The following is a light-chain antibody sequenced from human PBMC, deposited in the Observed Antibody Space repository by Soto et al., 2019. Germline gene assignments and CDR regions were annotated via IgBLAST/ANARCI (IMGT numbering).Light chain of an antibody. J-gene: IGLJ1*01. CDR3: CSYAGTYKV. CDR1: SSDVGAYNY. CDR2: DVT. V-gene: IGLV2-11*01. Sequence: QSALTQPRSVSGSPGQSVTISCTGTSSDVGAYNYVSWYQHHPGKAPKLIIYDVTKRPSGVPDRFSGSKSGNTASLTISGLQADDEADYYCCSYAGTYKVFGTGTKGTVL.